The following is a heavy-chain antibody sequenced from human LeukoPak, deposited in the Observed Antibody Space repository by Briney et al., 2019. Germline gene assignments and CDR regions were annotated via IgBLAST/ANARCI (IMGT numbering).Heavy chain of an antibody. Sequence: MTSETLSLTCTVSGGSINDASWNWIRKPPGQGLEWIGYIYQSGGTNYNPSLKSRVTISLGTSKNQFSLKLSSVTAAETAVYYCARAGTYYRSLDSWGQGTLVTVSS. D-gene: IGHD3-10*01. CDR2: IYQSGGT. J-gene: IGHJ4*02. CDR3: ARAGTYYRSLDS. V-gene: IGHV4-59*01. CDR1: GGSINDAS.